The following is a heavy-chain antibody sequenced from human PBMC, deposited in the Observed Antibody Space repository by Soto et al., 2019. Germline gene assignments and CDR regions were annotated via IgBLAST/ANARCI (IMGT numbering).Heavy chain of an antibody. CDR1: GGTFSSYT. Sequence: QVQLVQSGAEVKKPGFSVKVSCKAAGGTFSSYTISWVRQAPGQGLEWMGRIIPILGIANYAQKFQGRVTITADKSTSTAYMELSSLRSEDTAVYYCASNYGGNSDWGQGTLVTVSS. CDR3: ASNYGGNSD. J-gene: IGHJ4*02. D-gene: IGHD4-17*01. CDR2: IIPILGIA. V-gene: IGHV1-69*02.